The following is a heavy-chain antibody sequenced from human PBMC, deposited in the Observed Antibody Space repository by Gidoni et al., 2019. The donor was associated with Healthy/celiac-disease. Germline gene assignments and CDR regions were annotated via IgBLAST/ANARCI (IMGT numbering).Heavy chain of an antibody. V-gene: IGHV3-7*03. Sequence: EVQLVESGGGLVQPGGSLRLSCAASGFTFSSYWMSWVRQAPGKGLEWVANIKQDGSEKYYVDSVKGRFTISRDNAKNSLYLQMNSLRAEDTAVYYCARVGIGTLPVRYYYYGMDVWGQGTTVTVSS. D-gene: IGHD3-10*01. CDR2: IKQDGSEK. CDR3: ARVGIGTLPVRYYYYGMDV. CDR1: GFTFSSYW. J-gene: IGHJ6*02.